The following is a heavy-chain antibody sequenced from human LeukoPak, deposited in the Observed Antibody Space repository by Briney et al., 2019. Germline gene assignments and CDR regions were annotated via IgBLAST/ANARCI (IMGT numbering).Heavy chain of an antibody. CDR2: MNPNSGNT. V-gene: IGHV1-8*03. Sequence: ASVKVSCKASGYTFTSYDINWVRQATGQGLEWMGWMNPNSGNTGYAQKFQGRVTITRDTSASTAYMELSSLRSEDTAVYYCARDQAAAGGGFDYWGQGTLVTVSS. CDR3: ARDQAAAGGGFDY. D-gene: IGHD6-13*01. CDR1: GYTFTSYD. J-gene: IGHJ4*02.